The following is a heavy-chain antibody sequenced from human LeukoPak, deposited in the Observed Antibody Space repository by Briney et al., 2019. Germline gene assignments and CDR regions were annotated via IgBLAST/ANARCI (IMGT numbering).Heavy chain of an antibody. CDR1: GFIFSNYG. J-gene: IGHJ4*02. D-gene: IGHD3-9*01. CDR2: ISGRSGST. CDR3: AKWGDYDVLTGYYVSDF. V-gene: IGHV3-23*01. Sequence: PGASLRLSCAASGFIFSNYGMYWVRQAPGKGLEWVSAISGRSGSTYYADSVKGRFTISRDSSKNTLYLQMNSLRADDTAVYYCAKWGDYDVLTGYYVSDFWGQGTLVTVSS.